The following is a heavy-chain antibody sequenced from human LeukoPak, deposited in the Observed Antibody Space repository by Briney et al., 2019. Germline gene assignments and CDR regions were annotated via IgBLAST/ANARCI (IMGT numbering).Heavy chain of an antibody. V-gene: IGHV5-51*01. CDR2: IYPDDSST. CDR3: ARYVSISDTSSKFDP. J-gene: IGHJ5*02. Sequence: LGESLKISCKTSGYSFSTYWIGWVRQMPGKGLEWMGIIYPDDSSTRYSPSFQGQVTISVDKSISTAYLHWSSLKASDTAMYYCARYVSISDTSSKFDPWGQGTLVTVSS. CDR1: GYSFSTYW. D-gene: IGHD5-12*01.